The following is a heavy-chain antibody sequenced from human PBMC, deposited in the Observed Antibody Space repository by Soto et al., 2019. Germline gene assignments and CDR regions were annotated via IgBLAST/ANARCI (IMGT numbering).Heavy chain of an antibody. J-gene: IGHJ5*02. V-gene: IGHV1-69*08. CDR2: IIPILGIA. D-gene: IGHD2-15*01. Sequence: QVQLVQSGAEVQKPGSSVKVSCKASGGTFSSYTISWVRQAPGQGLEWMGRIIPILGIANYAQKFQGRVTITADKSTSTAYMELSSLRSEDTAVYYCARDIVVVVAAIGGNWFDPWGQGTLVTVSS. CDR3: ARDIVVVVAAIGGNWFDP. CDR1: GGTFSSYT.